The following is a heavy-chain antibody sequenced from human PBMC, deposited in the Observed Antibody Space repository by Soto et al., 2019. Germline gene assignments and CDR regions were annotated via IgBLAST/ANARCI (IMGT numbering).Heavy chain of an antibody. D-gene: IGHD2-2*01. CDR2: ISSNGSST. Sequence: PGGSLSLSCAASGFTFSSYAMHWVRQAPGKGLEYVSAISSNGSSTYYADSVKGRITISRDNYNNTLYLQMNSLRAEDTAVYYCARDRGYYANDYYYNAMDVWGQGTTVTVSS. CDR3: ARDRGYYANDYYYNAMDV. CDR1: GFTFSSYA. V-gene: IGHV3-64*02. J-gene: IGHJ6*02.